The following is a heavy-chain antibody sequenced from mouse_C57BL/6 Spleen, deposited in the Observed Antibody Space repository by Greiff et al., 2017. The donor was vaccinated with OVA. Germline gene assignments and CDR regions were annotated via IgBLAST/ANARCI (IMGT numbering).Heavy chain of an antibody. Sequence: QVQLQQPGAELVQPGASVKMSCKASGFTFTSYWITWVKQSPGQGLEWIGFIYPGSGSTTYNEKFESKATLTVDTYSSTAYMQHSSLTSEDSAVYYCARHSRGAMDYWGQGTSVTVSS. V-gene: IGHV1-55*01. CDR1: GFTFTSYW. J-gene: IGHJ4*01. CDR2: IYPGSGST. CDR3: ARHSRGAMDY.